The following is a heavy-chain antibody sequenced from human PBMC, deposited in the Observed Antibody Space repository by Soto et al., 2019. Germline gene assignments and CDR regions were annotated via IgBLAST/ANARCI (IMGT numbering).Heavy chain of an antibody. D-gene: IGHD3-22*01. CDR2: IRTYNGNT. Sequence: ASVKGSCKASCYTFITYCLSWVGQAPGQRLDWLGWIRTYNGNTRYAERLQGRVTMTTDTTTNTAYMELRNLRSDDTAVYYCARGPTDYYDNSANYFLDYWGQGTLVTVSS. CDR1: CYTFITYC. J-gene: IGHJ4*02. V-gene: IGHV1-18*01. CDR3: ARGPTDYYDNSANYFLDY.